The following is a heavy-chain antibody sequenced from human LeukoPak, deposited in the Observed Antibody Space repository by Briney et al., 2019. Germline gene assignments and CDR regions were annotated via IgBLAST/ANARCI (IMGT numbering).Heavy chain of an antibody. D-gene: IGHD7-27*01. Sequence: GGSLRLSCTVSGFTVSSNSMSWVRQAPGKGLEWVSFIYSDNTHYSDSVKGRFTISRDNAKNSLYLQMNGLRAEDTAVYYCARDLNWETYWGQGTLVSVSS. CDR1: GFTVSSNS. CDR2: IYSDNT. CDR3: ARDLNWETY. J-gene: IGHJ4*02. V-gene: IGHV3-53*01.